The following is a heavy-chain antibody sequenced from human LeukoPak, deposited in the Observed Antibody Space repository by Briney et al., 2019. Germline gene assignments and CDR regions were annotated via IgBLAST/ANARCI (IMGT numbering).Heavy chain of an antibody. CDR1: GGSFSGYY. Sequence: SETLSLTCAVYGGSFSGYYWSWIRQPPGKGLEWIGEINQGGCTNYNPSLKSRVTISVDTSKNQFFLKLSSVTAADTAVYYCARAPVCRYWGQGTLVTVSS. CDR3: ARAPVCRY. J-gene: IGHJ4*02. CDR2: INQGGCT. D-gene: IGHD3-16*01. V-gene: IGHV4-34*01.